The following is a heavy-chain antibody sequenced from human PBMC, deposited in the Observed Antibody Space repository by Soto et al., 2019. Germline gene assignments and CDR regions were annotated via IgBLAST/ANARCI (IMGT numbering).Heavy chain of an antibody. CDR3: ARGYSSGWPHVPDYGMDV. CDR2: IKQDGSEK. J-gene: IGHJ6*02. CDR1: GFTFSSYW. V-gene: IGHV3-7*01. D-gene: IGHD6-19*01. Sequence: HPGGSLRLSCAASGFTFSSYWMSWVRQAPGKGLEWVANIKQDGSEKYYVDSVKGRFTISRDNAKNSLYLQMNSLRAEDTAVYYCARGYSSGWPHVPDYGMDVWGQGTTVTVSS.